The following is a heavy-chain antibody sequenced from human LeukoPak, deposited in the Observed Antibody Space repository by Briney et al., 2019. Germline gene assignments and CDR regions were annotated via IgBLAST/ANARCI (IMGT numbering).Heavy chain of an antibody. Sequence: GGSLRLSCAASGFTVSSNYMSWVRQAPGKGLEWVSVTYSGGSTYYADSVKGRFTISRDNSKNTLYLQMNSLRAEDTAVYYCARVGRDGYIGRVDFDYWGQGTLVTVSS. V-gene: IGHV3-66*01. CDR2: TYSGGST. CDR1: GFTVSSNY. CDR3: ARVGRDGYIGRVDFDY. D-gene: IGHD5-12*01. J-gene: IGHJ4*02.